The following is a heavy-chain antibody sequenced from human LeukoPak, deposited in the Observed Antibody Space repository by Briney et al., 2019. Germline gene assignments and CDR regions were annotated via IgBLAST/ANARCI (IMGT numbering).Heavy chain of an antibody. V-gene: IGHV6-1*01. J-gene: IGHJ3*02. Sequence: SQTLSLTCAISGDSVSSNSAAWNWIRQSPSRGLEWLGRTYYRSKWYNDYAVSVKSRITINPDTSKNQFSLQLNSVTPEDTAVYYCARDQAHYFDTTGDAFDIWGQGTMVTVSS. D-gene: IGHD3-22*01. CDR1: GDSVSSNSAA. CDR3: ARDQAHYFDTTGDAFDI. CDR2: TYYRSKWYN.